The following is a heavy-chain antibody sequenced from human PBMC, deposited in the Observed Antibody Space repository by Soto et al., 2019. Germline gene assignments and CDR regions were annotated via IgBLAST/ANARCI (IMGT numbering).Heavy chain of an antibody. CDR3: AYDSSGYSAFDY. V-gene: IGHV4-30-2*01. J-gene: IGHJ4*02. D-gene: IGHD3-22*01. Sequence: PSETLSLTCAVSGGSISSGGYSWSWIRQPPGKGLEWIGYIYHSGSTYYNPSLKSRVTISVDRSKNQFSLKLSSVTAADTAVYYCAYDSSGYSAFDYWGQGTLVIVSS. CDR1: GGSISSGGYS. CDR2: IYHSGST.